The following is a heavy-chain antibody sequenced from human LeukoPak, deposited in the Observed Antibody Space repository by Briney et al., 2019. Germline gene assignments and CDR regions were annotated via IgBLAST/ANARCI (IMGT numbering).Heavy chain of an antibody. D-gene: IGHD1-26*01. Sequence: ASVKVSCKASGYTFTSYAIHWVRQAPGQRLEWMGWISAGNGNTKYSQNFQGRITFISNTSATTAFMELSSLRSEDAAVYYCARDSGSGSNDYWGQGTLVTVSS. CDR2: ISAGNGNT. CDR3: ARDSGSGSNDY. J-gene: IGHJ4*02. V-gene: IGHV1-3*01. CDR1: GYTFTSYA.